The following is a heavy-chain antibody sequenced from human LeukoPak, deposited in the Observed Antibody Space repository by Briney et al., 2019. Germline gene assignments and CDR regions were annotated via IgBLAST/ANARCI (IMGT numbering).Heavy chain of an antibody. CDR3: ANGESYYYASGGGY. J-gene: IGHJ4*02. CDR2: ITWNSGRV. CDR1: GFTFSSYS. D-gene: IGHD3-10*01. V-gene: IGHV3-9*01. Sequence: GGSLRLSCAASGFTFSSYSMNWVRQAPGKGPEWVSGITWNSGRVDYADSVQGRFTISRDNAKNSLYLQMNSLRVEDTAFYYCANGESYYYASGGGYWGQGTLVTVSS.